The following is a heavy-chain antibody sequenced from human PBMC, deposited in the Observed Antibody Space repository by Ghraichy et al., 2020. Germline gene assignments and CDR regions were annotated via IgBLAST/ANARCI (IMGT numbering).Heavy chain of an antibody. J-gene: IGHJ5*02. CDR3: ARGLEWVVTWIDP. V-gene: IGHV4-61*03. CDR2: IYYSGST. CDR1: GGSVSSGSYY. Sequence: SETLSLTCTVSGGSVSSGSYYWNWIRQSPGKGLEWIGYIYYSGSTYYKPSLKSRVTISLDASKNHFSLKLNSVTAADTAVYYCARGLEWVVTWIDPWGQGTLVTVSS. D-gene: IGHD4-23*01.